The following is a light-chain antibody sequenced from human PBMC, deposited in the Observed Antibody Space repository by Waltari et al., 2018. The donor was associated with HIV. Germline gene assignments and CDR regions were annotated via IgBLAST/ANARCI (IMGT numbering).Light chain of an antibody. Sequence: QSALTQPASVSGSPGQSITISCTGTSSDVGTYNLVSWYQHHPGKAPQLILYEVNKRPSGVSSRFSGSKSGNTASLTISGLQAEDEADFYCCSFAPASTYVFGTGTKVTVL. CDR2: EVN. CDR3: CSFAPASTYV. CDR1: SSDVGTYNL. J-gene: IGLJ1*01. V-gene: IGLV2-23*02.